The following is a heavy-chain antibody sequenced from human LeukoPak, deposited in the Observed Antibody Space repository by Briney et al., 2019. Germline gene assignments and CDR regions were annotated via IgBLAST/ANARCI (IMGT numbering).Heavy chain of an antibody. CDR2: IYYSGST. CDR1: GGSISSYY. CDR3: ARVGSGYTLVY. Sequence: SETLSLTCTVSGGSISSYYWGWIRQPPGKGLEWIGSIYYSGSTYYNPSLKSRVTISVDTSKNQFSLKLSSVTAADTAVYYCARVGSGYTLVYWGQGTLVTVSS. J-gene: IGHJ4*02. D-gene: IGHD3-22*01. V-gene: IGHV4-39*07.